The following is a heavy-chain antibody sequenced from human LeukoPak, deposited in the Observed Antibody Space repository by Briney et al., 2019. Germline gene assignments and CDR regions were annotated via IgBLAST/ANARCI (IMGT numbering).Heavy chain of an antibody. CDR2: IYSGGST. D-gene: IGHD2-2*01. Sequence: PGGSLRLSCAASGFTVSSNYMSWVRQAPGKGLEWVSVIYSGGSTYYADSVRGRFTISRDNSKNTLYLQMNSLRADDTAVYYCAGGVPCSSTSCYYFDYWGQGTLVTVSS. CDR1: GFTVSSNY. CDR3: AGGVPCSSTSCYYFDY. V-gene: IGHV3-66*02. J-gene: IGHJ4*02.